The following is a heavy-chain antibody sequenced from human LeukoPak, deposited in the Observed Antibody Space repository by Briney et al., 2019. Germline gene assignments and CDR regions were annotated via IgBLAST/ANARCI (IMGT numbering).Heavy chain of an antibody. V-gene: IGHV4-39*07. CDR2: IYYSGST. CDR3: AREDQGVNYDILTGYYRAAFGFDY. CDR1: GGSISSSSYY. D-gene: IGHD3-9*01. Sequence: SETLSLTCTVSGGSISSSSYYWGWIRQPPGKGLEWIGSIYYSGSTYYNPSLKSRVTISVDTSKNQFSLELSSVTAADTAVYYCAREDQGVNYDILTGYYRAAFGFDYWGQGTLVTVSS. J-gene: IGHJ4*02.